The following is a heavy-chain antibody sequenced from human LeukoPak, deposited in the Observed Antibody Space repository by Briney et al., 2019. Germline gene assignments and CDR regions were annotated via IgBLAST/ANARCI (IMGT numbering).Heavy chain of an antibody. CDR3: ARGTNRITIFGVVTPNYYYYHMDV. CDR1: GGTFSSYA. J-gene: IGHJ6*03. Sequence: SVKVSCKASGGTFSSYAISWVRQAPGQGLEWMGGIIPIFGTANYAQKFQGRVTITADESTSTAYMELSSLRSEDTAVYYCARGTNRITIFGVVTPNYYYYHMDVWGKGTTVTVSS. CDR2: IIPIFGTA. V-gene: IGHV1-69*01. D-gene: IGHD3-3*01.